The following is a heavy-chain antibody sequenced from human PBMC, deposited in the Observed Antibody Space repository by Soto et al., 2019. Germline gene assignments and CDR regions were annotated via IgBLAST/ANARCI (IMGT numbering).Heavy chain of an antibody. CDR2: ISDNGANT. V-gene: IGHV3-23*01. J-gene: IGHJ4*02. CDR3: ARAIGADFFDY. D-gene: IGHD6-25*01. CDR1: GFTFSSYD. Sequence: GGSLRLSCTASGFTFSSYDMSWVRQAPGKGLEWVSTISDNGANTFIGDSMKDHFDISLDNSKNTVFLHLSTVRAEDPAIYYCARAIGADFFDYWGQGTPVTVSS.